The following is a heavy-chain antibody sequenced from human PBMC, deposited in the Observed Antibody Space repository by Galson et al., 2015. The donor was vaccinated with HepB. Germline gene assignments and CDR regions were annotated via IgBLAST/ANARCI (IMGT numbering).Heavy chain of an antibody. Sequence: SLRLSCAASEFTFSNYRINWVRQAPGKGLEWVSSISGSSDYISYADSVKGRFTISRDNAENSLYLHMNRLRPAATAVYYCARVAHLYVEFGELFSTPRGYFYYAMDVWGQGTTVTVSS. CDR3: ARVAHLYVEFGELFSTPRGYFYYAMDV. CDR2: ISGSSDYI. V-gene: IGHV3-21*01. D-gene: IGHD3-10*01. CDR1: EFTFSNYR. J-gene: IGHJ6*02.